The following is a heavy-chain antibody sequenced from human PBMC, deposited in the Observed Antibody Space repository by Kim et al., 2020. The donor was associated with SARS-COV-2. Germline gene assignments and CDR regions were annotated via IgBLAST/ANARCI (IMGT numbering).Heavy chain of an antibody. J-gene: IGHJ4*02. D-gene: IGHD3-10*01. CDR2: ISSSGSTI. V-gene: IGHV3-11*01. CDR3: ARDSQGAYYYGSGSYSAAGLFDY. Sequence: GGSLRLSCAASGFTFSDYYMSWIRQAPGKGLEWVSYISSSGSTIYYADSVKGRFTISRDNAKNSLYLQMNSLRAEDTAVYYCARDSQGAYYYGSGSYSAAGLFDYWGQGTLVTVSS. CDR1: GFTFSDYY.